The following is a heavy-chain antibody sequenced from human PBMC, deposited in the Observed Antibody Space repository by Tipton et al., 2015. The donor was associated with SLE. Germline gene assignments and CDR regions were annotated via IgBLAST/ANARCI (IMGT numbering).Heavy chain of an antibody. Sequence: SLRLSCAASGFTFDDYGMSWVRQAPGKGLEWVSFISSSSSYIYYADSVKGRFTISRDNAKNSLYLQMNSLRAEDTAVYYCARGGYSSSWYVYWGQGTLVTVSS. CDR3: ARGGYSSSWYVY. CDR1: GFTFDDYG. V-gene: IGHV3-21*03. D-gene: IGHD6-13*01. J-gene: IGHJ4*02. CDR2: ISSSSSYI.